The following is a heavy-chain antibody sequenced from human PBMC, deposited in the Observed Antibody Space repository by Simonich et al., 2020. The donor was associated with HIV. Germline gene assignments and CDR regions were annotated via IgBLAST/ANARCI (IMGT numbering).Heavy chain of an antibody. CDR2: ITYRGRT. V-gene: IGHV4-34*01. Sequence: QVQLQQWGAGLLKSSETLSLTCAVYGGSFSGYYWGWIRQPPGKGLKWLGEITYRGRTNSNPSLKSRVTIAVDTSKSQFSLKLKSVTAADTAVYYCAREVGYYPPHLEENNAFDIWGQGTMVTVSS. CDR1: GGSFSGYY. J-gene: IGHJ3*02. CDR3: AREVGYYPPHLEENNAFDI. D-gene: IGHD3-10*01.